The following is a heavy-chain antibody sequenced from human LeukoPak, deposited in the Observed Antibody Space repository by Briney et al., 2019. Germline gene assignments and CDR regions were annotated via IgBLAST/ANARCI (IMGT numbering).Heavy chain of an antibody. CDR3: ARDGGGFDS. J-gene: IGHJ5*01. D-gene: IGHD3-10*01. V-gene: IGHV4-30-2*01. Sequence: SETLSLTCAVSGGSISSGGYSWSWIRQPPGKGLEWIGYIYHSGSTYYNPSLKSRVTISVDRSKNQFSLKLSSVTAADTAVYYCARDGGGFDSWGQGTLVTVSS. CDR2: IYHSGST. CDR1: GGSISSGGYS.